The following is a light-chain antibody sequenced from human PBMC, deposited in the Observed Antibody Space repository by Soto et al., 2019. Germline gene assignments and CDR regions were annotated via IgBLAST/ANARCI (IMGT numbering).Light chain of an antibody. Sequence: EILMTQSPATLSVSPGERATISCRASQSVSSNLAWYQQKPGQAPMLLIYGASTRATGIPASFSGSGSGTEFTLTISSLQAEDFAVYYCQQYNNWPPITFGQGTRLEIK. J-gene: IGKJ5*01. V-gene: IGKV3-15*01. CDR2: GAS. CDR1: QSVSSN. CDR3: QQYNNWPPIT.